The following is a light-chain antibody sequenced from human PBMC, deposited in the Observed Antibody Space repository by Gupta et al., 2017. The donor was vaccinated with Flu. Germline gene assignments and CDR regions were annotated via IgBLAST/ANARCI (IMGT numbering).Light chain of an antibody. CDR3: SSYTSSNWV. V-gene: IGLV2-14*01. CDR1: SSDVGGYNY. Sequence: QSALTQPASVPGSPGQSIPISCTGTSSDVGGYNYVSWYQQHPGKAPKLMIYEVSNRPSGVSNRFSGSKSGNTASLTISGLQAEDEADYYCSSYTSSNWVFGGGTKLTV. J-gene: IGLJ3*02. CDR2: EVS.